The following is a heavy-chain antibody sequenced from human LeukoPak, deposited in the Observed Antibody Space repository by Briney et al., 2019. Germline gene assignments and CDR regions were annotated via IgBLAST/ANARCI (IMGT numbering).Heavy chain of an antibody. J-gene: IGHJ6*03. CDR1: GGSISSYY. CDR3: ARLGYYYYYMDV. D-gene: IGHD3-16*01. CDR2: IYYSGST. V-gene: IGHV4-59*08. Sequence: SETLSLTCTVSGGSISSYYWSWIRQPPGKGLEWIGYIYYSGSTNYNPSLKSRVTISVDTSKNQFSLKLSSVTAADTAVYYCARLGYYYYYMDVWGKGTTVTVSS.